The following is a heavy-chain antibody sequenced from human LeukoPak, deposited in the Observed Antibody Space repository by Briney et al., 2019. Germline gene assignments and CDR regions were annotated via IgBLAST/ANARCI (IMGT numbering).Heavy chain of an antibody. Sequence: GGSLILSCAASGFTFSSYSMNWVRQAPGKGLEWVSSISSSSSYIYYADSVKGRFTISRDNAKNSLYLRMNSLRAEDTAVYYCASSVIAVAAHWYWFDPWGQGTLVTVSS. CDR1: GFTFSSYS. J-gene: IGHJ5*02. CDR3: ASSVIAVAAHWYWFDP. V-gene: IGHV3-21*01. CDR2: ISSSSSYI. D-gene: IGHD6-19*01.